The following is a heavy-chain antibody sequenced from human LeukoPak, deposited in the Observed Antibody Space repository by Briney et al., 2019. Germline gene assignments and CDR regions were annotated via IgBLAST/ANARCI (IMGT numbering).Heavy chain of an antibody. CDR2: ISGGGETT. CDR3: AKARSGYSYGYSWFDP. Sequence: GGSLRLSCAASGFTFNNYAMNWVREAPGKGQGWVSSISGGGETTYYADSAKGRFTISRHNSKNTLYLQMNSLRAEDTAVYYCAKARSGYSYGYSWFDPWGQGTLVTVSS. J-gene: IGHJ5*02. D-gene: IGHD5-18*01. V-gene: IGHV3-23*01. CDR1: GFTFNNYA.